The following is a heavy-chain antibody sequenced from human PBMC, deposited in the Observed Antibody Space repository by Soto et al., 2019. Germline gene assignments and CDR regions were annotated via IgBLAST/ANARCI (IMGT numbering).Heavy chain of an antibody. J-gene: IGHJ6*02. V-gene: IGHV1-69*13. Sequence: AVKVSCKASGVTFSSYAISWVRQAPGQGLEWTGGIIPIFGTANYAQKFQGRVTITADESTSTAYMELSSLRSEDTAVYYCARGSGRHYYDSSGSPGYYYGMDVWGQGTTVTVS. CDR1: GVTFSSYA. D-gene: IGHD3-22*01. CDR3: ARGSGRHYYDSSGSPGYYYGMDV. CDR2: IIPIFGTA.